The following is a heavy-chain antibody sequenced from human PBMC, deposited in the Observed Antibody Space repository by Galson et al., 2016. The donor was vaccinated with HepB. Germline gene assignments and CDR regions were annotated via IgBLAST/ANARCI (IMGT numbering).Heavy chain of an antibody. CDR2: FYSSGST. CDR1: GGSISSGGYY. D-gene: IGHD3-3*01. J-gene: IGHJ6*02. Sequence: LSLTCTVSGGSISSGGYYWNWIRQHPGKGLEWIGYFYSSGSTIYNPSLKSRLIISVDVSKNQFSLELSSVTAADTAVYYCARDLGRFVDYYGMDVWGQGTTVTVSS. V-gene: IGHV4-31*03. CDR3: ARDLGRFVDYYGMDV.